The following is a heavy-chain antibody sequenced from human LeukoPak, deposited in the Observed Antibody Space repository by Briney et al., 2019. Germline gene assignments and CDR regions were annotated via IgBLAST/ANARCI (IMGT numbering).Heavy chain of an antibody. Sequence: PSETLSLTCTVSGGPITSYYWTYIRQPAGKGLEWIGRIHTSGITNYNPSLKSRVTMSLDTSKNQFSLNLSSVTAADTAIYYCAREFSGTTVAARVFDSWGQGTLVTVSS. D-gene: IGHD6-6*01. V-gene: IGHV4-4*07. CDR2: IHTSGIT. CDR1: GGPITSYY. J-gene: IGHJ4*02. CDR3: AREFSGTTVAARVFDS.